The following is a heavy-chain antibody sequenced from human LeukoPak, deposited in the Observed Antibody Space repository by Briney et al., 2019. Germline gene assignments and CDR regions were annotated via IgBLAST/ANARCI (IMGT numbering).Heavy chain of an antibody. Sequence: PSETLSLTCTVSGASISSGTYYWSWIRQPAGKGLERIGRIYISGSTNYNPSLKSRVTISVDTSKNQFSLKLSSVTAADTAVYYCASRTTVTTGGAGPFDYWGQGTLVTVSS. CDR3: ASRTTVTTGGAGPFDY. J-gene: IGHJ4*02. CDR1: GASISSGTYY. V-gene: IGHV4-61*02. D-gene: IGHD4-17*01. CDR2: IYISGST.